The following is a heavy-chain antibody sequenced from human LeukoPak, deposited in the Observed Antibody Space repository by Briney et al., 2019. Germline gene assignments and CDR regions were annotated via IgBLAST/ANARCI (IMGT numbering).Heavy chain of an antibody. V-gene: IGHV3-74*01. CDR1: GLTFSSYL. CDR2: INSDGSST. CDR3: ARDQGSYAMDV. J-gene: IGHJ6*02. Sequence: GGSLRLSCAASGLTFSSYLMHWVRQAPGKGLVWVSRINSDGSSTSYADSVKGRFTISRDNAKKKLYLQMNSLRAEDTAVYYCARDQGSYAMDVWGQGTTVTVSS.